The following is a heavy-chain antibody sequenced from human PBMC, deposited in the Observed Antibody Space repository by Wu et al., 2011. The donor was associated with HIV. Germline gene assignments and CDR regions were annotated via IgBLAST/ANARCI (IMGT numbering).Heavy chain of an antibody. CDR2: IIPIFGTA. J-gene: IGHJ4*02. CDR3: ARDISDYYGSGSTPYFDY. V-gene: IGHV1-69*05. CDR1: GGTFSSYA. Sequence: QVQLVQSGAEVKKPGSSVKVSCKASGGTFSSYAFNWVRQAPGQGLEWMGGIIPIFGTANYAQKFQGRVTITTDESTSTAYMELSSLRSEDTAVYYCARDISDYYGSGSTPYFDYWGQGTLVTVSS. D-gene: IGHD3-10*01.